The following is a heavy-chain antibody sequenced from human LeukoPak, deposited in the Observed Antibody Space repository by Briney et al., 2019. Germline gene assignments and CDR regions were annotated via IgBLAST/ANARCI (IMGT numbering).Heavy chain of an antibody. CDR1: GYTFISYA. CDR2: TNAGNGDT. D-gene: IGHD3-3*01. CDR3: ARNPLLTTIYDF. V-gene: IGHV1-3*01. Sequence: ASVKVSCKASGYTFISYAIHWVRQAPGQSLEWMGWTNAGNGDTKYSQKFQGRVTVTRDTSASTAYMELSSLRSEDTAVYYCARNPLLTTIYDFWGQGTLITVSS. J-gene: IGHJ4*02.